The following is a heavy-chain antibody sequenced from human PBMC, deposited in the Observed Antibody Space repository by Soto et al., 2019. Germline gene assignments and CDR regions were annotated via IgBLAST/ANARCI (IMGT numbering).Heavy chain of an antibody. D-gene: IGHD3-9*01. CDR1: GFTFSTYG. CDR3: VRVFDTYYFDL. CDR2: VWSDGSKK. Sequence: QVQVVESGGGVVQPGRSLRLSCAASGFTFSTYGMHWVRQAPGKGLEWVALVWSDGSKKYYAESVKGRFTISRDNSKDTLHLQMNSLRAEDTAVYYCVRVFDTYYFDLWGQGTLVTVST. J-gene: IGHJ4*02. V-gene: IGHV3-33*01.